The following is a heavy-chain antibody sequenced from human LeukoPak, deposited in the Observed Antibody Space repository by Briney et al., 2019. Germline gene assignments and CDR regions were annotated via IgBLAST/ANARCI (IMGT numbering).Heavy chain of an antibody. Sequence: ASVKVSCKASGYTFTGYYMHWVRQAPGQGLEWMGWINPNSGGTNYAQKFRGRVTMTRDTSISTAYMELSRLRSDDTAVYYCARVSTAPSSWWYWGQGTLVTVSS. CDR2: INPNSGGT. J-gene: IGHJ4*02. CDR3: ARVSTAPSSWWY. V-gene: IGHV1-2*02. CDR1: GYTFTGYY. D-gene: IGHD6-13*01.